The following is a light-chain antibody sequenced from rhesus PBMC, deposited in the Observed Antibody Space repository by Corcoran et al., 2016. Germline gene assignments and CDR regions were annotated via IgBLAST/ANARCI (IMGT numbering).Light chain of an antibody. Sequence: DIQMTQSPSSLSASVGDTVTITCRASQGISSYLNWFQQKQGKAPKLLIYDTSSLDSGVPSRFSGSGSGTDFSLTISSLQPEDLAVYYCLQHNSYPYSFGQGTKVEIK. V-gene: IGKV1-28*03. CDR3: LQHNSYPYS. CDR2: DTS. J-gene: IGKJ2*01. CDR1: QGISSY.